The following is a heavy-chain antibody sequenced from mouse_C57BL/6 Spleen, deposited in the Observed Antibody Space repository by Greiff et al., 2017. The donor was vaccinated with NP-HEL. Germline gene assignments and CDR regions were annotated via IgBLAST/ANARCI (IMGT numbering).Heavy chain of an antibody. CDR1: GYTFTSYW. Sequence: QVQLQQPGAELVMPGASVKLSCKASGYTFTSYWMHWVKQRPGQGLEWIGEIDPSDSYTNYNQKFKGKSTVTVDKSSSTAYMQLSSLTSEDSAVYFCARGAVVDPRYFDVWGTGTTVTVSS. CDR3: ARGAVVDPRYFDV. D-gene: IGHD1-1*01. J-gene: IGHJ1*03. V-gene: IGHV1-69*01. CDR2: IDPSDSYT.